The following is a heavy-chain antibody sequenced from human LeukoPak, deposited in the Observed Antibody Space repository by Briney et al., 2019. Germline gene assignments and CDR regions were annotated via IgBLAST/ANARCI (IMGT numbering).Heavy chain of an antibody. CDR1: GITLSNYG. D-gene: IGHD3-22*01. CDR3: AKRGVVIRVILVGFHKEAYYFDS. CDR2: NSGGST. J-gene: IGHJ4*02. V-gene: IGHV3-23*01. Sequence: PGGSLRLSCAVSGITLSNYGMSWVRQAPGKGLEWVAGNSGGSTNYADSVKGRFTISRDNPKNTLYLQMNSLRAEDTAVYFCAKRGVVIRVILVGFHKEAYYFDSWGQGALVTVSS.